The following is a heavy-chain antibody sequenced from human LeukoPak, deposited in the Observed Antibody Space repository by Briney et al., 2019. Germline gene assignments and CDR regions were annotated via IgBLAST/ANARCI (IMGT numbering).Heavy chain of an antibody. CDR1: GGTFSSYA. V-gene: IGHV1-69*05. Sequence: ASVKVSCKASGGTFSSYAISWVRQAPGQGLEWMGGIIPIFGTANYAQKFQGRVTITTDESTSTAYMELNSLRAEDTAVYYCARTIGSKNAFDLWGQGTMVTVSS. CDR3: ARTIGSKNAFDL. D-gene: IGHD1-26*01. CDR2: IIPIFGTA. J-gene: IGHJ3*01.